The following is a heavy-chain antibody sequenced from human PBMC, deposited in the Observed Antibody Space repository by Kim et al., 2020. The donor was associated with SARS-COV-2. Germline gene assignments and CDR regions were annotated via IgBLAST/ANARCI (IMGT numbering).Heavy chain of an antibody. D-gene: IGHD6-6*01. CDR3: PTRSTAGRTHYMDF. J-gene: IGHJ6*03. Sequence: GGSLRLSCAASGFVVSDNYMSWVRQAPGKGLEWVSVIYKDGTTYHADSVKGRFTISRDNSRNTLYLQMNSLRAADTAAYYCPTRSTAGRTHYMDFWGKGT. CDR1: GFVVSDNY. V-gene: IGHV3-53*01. CDR2: IYKDGTT.